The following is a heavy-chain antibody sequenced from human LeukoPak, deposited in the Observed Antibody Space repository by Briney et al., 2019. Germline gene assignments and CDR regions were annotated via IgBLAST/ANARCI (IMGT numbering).Heavy chain of an antibody. J-gene: IGHJ3*02. Sequence: SETLSLTCAVSGDSISSGGYSWSWLRQPPGKGLEWIGYIYHSGSTYYNPSLKSRDTISVDRSKNQFSLKLSSVTAADTAVYYCAREIAAAVGNAFDIWGQGTMVTVSS. CDR2: IYHSGST. V-gene: IGHV4-30-2*01. D-gene: IGHD6-13*01. CDR3: AREIAAAVGNAFDI. CDR1: GDSISSGGYS.